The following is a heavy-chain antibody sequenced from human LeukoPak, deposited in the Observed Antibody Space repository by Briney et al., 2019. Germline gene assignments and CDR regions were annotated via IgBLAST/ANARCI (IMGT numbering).Heavy chain of an antibody. Sequence: GGSLRLSCAASGFTFSSYEMNWVRQAPGKGLDWVSYISSSGSTIYYADSVKGRFTISRDNAKNSLYMQMNRLRAEDTAVYYCAELGITMIGGVWGKGTTVTISS. D-gene: IGHD3-10*02. CDR3: AELGITMIGGV. CDR1: GFTFSSYE. J-gene: IGHJ6*04. CDR2: ISSSGSTI. V-gene: IGHV3-48*03.